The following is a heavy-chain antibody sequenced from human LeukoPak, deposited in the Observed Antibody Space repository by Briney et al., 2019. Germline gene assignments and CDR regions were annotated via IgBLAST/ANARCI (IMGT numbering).Heavy chain of an antibody. Sequence: GASLRLSCAASGLTFSSYEMNWVRQAPGKGLEWVSYVRSSGSSIYYADSETGRFTISRDNAKKSLYLQMHSLRAEDTAVYYCARVTMVVAASCNWFVPWGQGTLVTVSS. CDR2: VRSSGSSI. J-gene: IGHJ5*02. CDR3: ARVTMVVAASCNWFVP. D-gene: IGHD2-15*01. CDR1: GLTFSSYE. V-gene: IGHV3-48*03.